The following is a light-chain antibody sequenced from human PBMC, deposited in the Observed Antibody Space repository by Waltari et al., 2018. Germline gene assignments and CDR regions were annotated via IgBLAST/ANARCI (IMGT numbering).Light chain of an antibody. CDR2: GES. CDR1: QSVTRS. J-gene: IGKJ1*01. Sequence: ELVLTQSPGTLSLPPGERATLSCSATQSVTRSLAWYQQKPGYAPRLLIYGESSRATGIPDRFSGGGSGTDFSLTISRLGPEDFAMYYCQHYVSLPATFGQGSKVEIK. V-gene: IGKV3-20*01. CDR3: QHYVSLPAT.